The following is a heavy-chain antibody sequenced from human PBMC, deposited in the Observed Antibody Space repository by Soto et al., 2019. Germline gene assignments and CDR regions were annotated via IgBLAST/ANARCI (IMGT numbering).Heavy chain of an antibody. V-gene: IGHV3-48*02. J-gene: IGHJ5*02. D-gene: IGHD3-10*01. CDR2: ISSSSSTI. Sequence: GGSLRLSCAASGFTFSSYTMNWVRQAPGKGLEWVSYISSSSSTIYYADSVKGRFTISRDNAKNSLYLQMNSLRDEDTAVYYCAREIPSRGAGWFDPWGQGTLVTVS. CDR3: AREIPSRGAGWFDP. CDR1: GFTFSSYT.